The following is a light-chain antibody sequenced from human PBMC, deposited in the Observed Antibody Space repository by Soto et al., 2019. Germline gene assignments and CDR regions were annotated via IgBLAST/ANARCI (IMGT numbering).Light chain of an antibody. J-gene: IGKJ1*01. V-gene: IGKV3-20*01. CDR2: GAS. CDR3: QQYHNSRWT. CDR1: QSVSSSY. Sequence: IVLTQSPGTLSLSPGERGTLSCRASQSVSSSYLAWYQQKPGQAPRLLIYGASIRATGIPDRFSGSGSGTDFTLTISRLEPEDFAVYYCQQYHNSRWTFGQGTKVDIK.